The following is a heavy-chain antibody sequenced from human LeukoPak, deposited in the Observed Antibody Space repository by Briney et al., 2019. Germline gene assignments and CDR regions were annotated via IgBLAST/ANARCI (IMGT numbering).Heavy chain of an antibody. CDR2: ISNGKT. CDR1: GFPFSSHA. CDR3: VREAGYCASVCLKSNWFGP. V-gene: IGHV3-23*01. D-gene: IGHD2-21*02. Sequence: PGGSLRLSCAASGFPFSSHAMSWVRQPPGKGLEWVSAISNGKTYYADSVRGRFTISRDDSKNTVSLQMNSLRDEDTALYYCVREAGYCASVCLKSNWFGPWGQGTLVTVSS. J-gene: IGHJ5*02.